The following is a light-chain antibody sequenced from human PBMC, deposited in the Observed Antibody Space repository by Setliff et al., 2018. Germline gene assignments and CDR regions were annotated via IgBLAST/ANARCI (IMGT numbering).Light chain of an antibody. Sequence: QSVLTQPPSASGSPGQSVTISCTGTRSDVGGYNYVSWYQQHPGKAPKLVIYDVSKRPSGVPDRFSGAKSGNTASLTISGLQAEDEATYYCISYLYSQTLYVFGTGTKVTVL. CDR1: RSDVGGYNY. J-gene: IGLJ1*01. V-gene: IGLV2-8*01. CDR3: ISYLYSQTLYV. CDR2: DVS.